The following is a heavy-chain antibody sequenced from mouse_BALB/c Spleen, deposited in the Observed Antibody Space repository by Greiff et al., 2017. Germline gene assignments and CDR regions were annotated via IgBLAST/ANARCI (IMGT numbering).Heavy chain of an antibody. CDR2: IHYSGST. CDR3: ARNYYGNFWYFDV. V-gene: IGHV3-1*02. CDR1: GYSITSGYN. D-gene: IGHD2-1*01. Sequence: EVQLQQSGPDLVKPSQSLSLTCTVTGYSITSGYNWHWIRQFPGNKLEWMGYIHYSGSTNYNPSLKSRISITRDTSKSQFFLHLNSVTPEDTATYYCARNYYGNFWYFDVWGAGTTVTVSS. J-gene: IGHJ1*01.